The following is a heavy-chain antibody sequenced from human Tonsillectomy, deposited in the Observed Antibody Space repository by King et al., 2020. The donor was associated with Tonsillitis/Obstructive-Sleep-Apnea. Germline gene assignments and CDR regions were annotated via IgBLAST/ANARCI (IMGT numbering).Heavy chain of an antibody. V-gene: IGHV4-39*07. Sequence: QLPESGPGLVKPSETLSLTCTVSGGSISSSSYYWGWIRQPPGQGLEWIGSIYYSGSTYYNPSLKSRVTISVDTSKNQFSLKLSSVTAADTAVYYCARKPDYYYYGMDVWGQGTTVTVSS. CDR1: GGSISSSSYY. CDR2: IYYSGST. CDR3: ARKPDYYYYGMDV. J-gene: IGHJ6*02.